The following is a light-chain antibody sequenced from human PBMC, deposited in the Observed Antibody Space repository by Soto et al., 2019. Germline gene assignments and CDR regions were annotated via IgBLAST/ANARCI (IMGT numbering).Light chain of an antibody. CDR2: DAS. CDR1: QSIRSW. Sequence: DIQMTQSPSTLSASVGDRVTITCRASQSIRSWLAWYQQKPGKAHKLLIYDASSLESGVPSRFSGSGSGTEVTLSISSLQPDDVATYYCQQSNSYFNFGPGTKVPIK. J-gene: IGKJ3*01. V-gene: IGKV1-5*01. CDR3: QQSNSYFN.